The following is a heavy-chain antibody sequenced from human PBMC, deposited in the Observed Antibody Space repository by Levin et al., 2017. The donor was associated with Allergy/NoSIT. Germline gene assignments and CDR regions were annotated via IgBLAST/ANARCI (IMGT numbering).Heavy chain of an antibody. Sequence: VASVKVSCKASGGTFSSYAISWVRQAPGQGLEWMGRIIPILGIANYAQKFQGRVTITADKSTSTAYMELSSLRSEDTAVYYCARTTPYGGSVGGFDYWGQGTLVTVSS. J-gene: IGHJ4*02. CDR3: ARTTPYGGSVGGFDY. D-gene: IGHD1-26*01. CDR2: IIPILGIA. V-gene: IGHV1-69*04. CDR1: GGTFSSYA.